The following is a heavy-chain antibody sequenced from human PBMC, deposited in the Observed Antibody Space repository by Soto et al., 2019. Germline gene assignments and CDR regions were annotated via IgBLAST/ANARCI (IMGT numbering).Heavy chain of an antibody. D-gene: IGHD3-10*01. J-gene: IGHJ4*02. CDR3: ARKDYYGSGIYYFDY. Sequence: ASVKVSCKASGYTFTTYPIHWVRQVPGQSLEWMGWINPANGDTGYSQRFQGRVTITRDTSATTAYMELSSLRSEDTALYYCARKDYYGSGIYYFDYWGQGSLVTVSS. V-gene: IGHV1-3*01. CDR1: GYTFTTYP. CDR2: INPANGDT.